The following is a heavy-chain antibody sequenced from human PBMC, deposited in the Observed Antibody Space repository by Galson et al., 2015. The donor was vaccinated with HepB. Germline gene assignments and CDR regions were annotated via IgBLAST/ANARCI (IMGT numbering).Heavy chain of an antibody. CDR1: GFTFSSYA. J-gene: IGHJ4*02. Sequence: SLRLSCAASGFTFSSYAMHWVRQAPGKGLEWVAVISYDGSNKYYADSVKGRFTISRDNSKNTLYLQMNSLRAEDTAVYYCARYGVAVAGFDYWGQGTLVTVSS. CDR3: ARYGVAVAGFDY. V-gene: IGHV3-30*04. D-gene: IGHD6-19*01. CDR2: ISYDGSNK.